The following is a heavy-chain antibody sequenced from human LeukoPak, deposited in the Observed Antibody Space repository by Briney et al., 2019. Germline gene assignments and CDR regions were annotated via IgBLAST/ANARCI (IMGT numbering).Heavy chain of an antibody. J-gene: IGHJ4*02. Sequence: ASVKVSCKASGYTFTSYDINWVRQATGQGLEWMGWINTNTGNPTYAQGFTGRFVFSLDTSVSTAYLQISSLKAEDTAVYYCASSLPTYCSGGSCLTDWGQGTLVTVSS. CDR1: GYTFTSYD. CDR2: INTNTGNP. V-gene: IGHV7-4-1*02. D-gene: IGHD2-15*01. CDR3: ASSLPTYCSGGSCLTD.